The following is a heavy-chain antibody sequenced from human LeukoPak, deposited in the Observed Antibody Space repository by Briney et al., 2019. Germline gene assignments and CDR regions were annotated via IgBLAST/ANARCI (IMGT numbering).Heavy chain of an antibody. CDR3: ARGGKYYYDSSGSFYYYYMDV. Sequence: ASVKVSCKVSGHSLNEISMYWVRQAPGKGHECMGVFDPEEGETIYAQRFKGRLTLTGDTSTDTVYMELRSLRSDDTAVYYCARGGKYYYDSSGSFYYYYMDVWGKGTTVTISS. J-gene: IGHJ6*03. CDR1: GHSLNEIS. CDR2: FDPEEGET. D-gene: IGHD3-22*01. V-gene: IGHV1-24*01.